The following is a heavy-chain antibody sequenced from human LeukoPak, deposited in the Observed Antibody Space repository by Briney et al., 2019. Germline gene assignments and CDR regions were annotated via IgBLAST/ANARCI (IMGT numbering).Heavy chain of an antibody. Sequence: SGGSLRLSCAASGFSFSSYTMNWVRQAPGKGLEWTSYISSGSSTIYYADSVKGRFTISRDNAKNSLYLQMNSLRAEDTAVYCCARGYCSGGSCYNLDYWGQGTLVTVSS. CDR3: ARGYCSGGSCYNLDY. CDR2: ISSGSSTI. V-gene: IGHV3-48*01. D-gene: IGHD2-15*01. CDR1: GFSFSSYT. J-gene: IGHJ4*02.